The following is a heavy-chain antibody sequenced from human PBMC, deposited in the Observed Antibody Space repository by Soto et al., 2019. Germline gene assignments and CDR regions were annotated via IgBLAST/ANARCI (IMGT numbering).Heavy chain of an antibody. D-gene: IGHD2-8*02. CDR1: GYIFTGYY. Sequence: QVQLVQSGAEVKKPGASVKVSCKASGYIFTGYYMHWVRQAPGQGLEWMGWINPNSGGTNYAQKFQGWVTMTRDTSISTAYMELNRLRSDDTAVYYCARDLAWSYYYYGMDVWGQGTTVTVSS. CDR3: ARDLAWSYYYYGMDV. V-gene: IGHV1-2*04. CDR2: INPNSGGT. J-gene: IGHJ6*02.